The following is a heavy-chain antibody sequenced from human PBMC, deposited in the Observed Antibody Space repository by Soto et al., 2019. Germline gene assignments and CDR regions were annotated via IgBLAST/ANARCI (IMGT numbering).Heavy chain of an antibody. CDR2: INPSGGST. Sequence: ASVKVSCKASGYTFTSYYMHWVRQAPGQGLEWMGIINPSGGSTNYAQKLQGRVTMTTDASTSTAYMELRSLRSDDTAVYYCAREGAGYCSSTSCRDYYYYYGMDVWGQGTTVTVSS. D-gene: IGHD2-2*01. CDR1: GYTFTSYY. CDR3: AREGAGYCSSTSCRDYYYYYGMDV. J-gene: IGHJ6*02. V-gene: IGHV1-46*01.